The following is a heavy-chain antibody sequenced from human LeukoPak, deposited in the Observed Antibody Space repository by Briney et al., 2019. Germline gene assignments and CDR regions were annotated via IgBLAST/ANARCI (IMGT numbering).Heavy chain of an antibody. D-gene: IGHD4-23*01. CDR2: MKEDGGEI. V-gene: IGHV3-7*01. CDR3: VRDRGYSTFDY. J-gene: IGHJ4*02. CDR1: GFPFSNYW. Sequence: GGSLRLSCAGSGFPFSNYWMAWVRQAPGKGLEWVANMKEDGGEINYVDSVKGRFTISRDNAKNSLDLRMNSLRVDDTAVYYCVRDRGYSTFDYWGQGTLVIVSS.